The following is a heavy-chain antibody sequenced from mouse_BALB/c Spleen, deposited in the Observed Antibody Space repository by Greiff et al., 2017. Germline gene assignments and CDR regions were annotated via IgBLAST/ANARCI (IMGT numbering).Heavy chain of an antibody. CDR2: INPSSGYT. CDR1: GYTFTSYT. Sequence: QVQLQQSGAELARPGASVKMSCKASGYTFTSYTMHWVKQRPGQGLEWIGYINPSSGYTNYNQKFKDKATLTADKSSSTAYMQLSSLTSEDSAVYYCASINYYGSSSMDYWGQGTSVTVSS. D-gene: IGHD1-1*01. V-gene: IGHV1-4*01. J-gene: IGHJ4*01. CDR3: ASINYYGSSSMDY.